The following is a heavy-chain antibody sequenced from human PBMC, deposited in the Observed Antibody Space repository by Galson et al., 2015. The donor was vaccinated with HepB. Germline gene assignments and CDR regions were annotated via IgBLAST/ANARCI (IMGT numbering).Heavy chain of an antibody. CDR1: GGSISSSSYY. CDR3: ARGEAAAGTRLFDY. Sequence: ETLSLTCTVSGGSISSSSYYWGWIRQPPGKGLEWIGSIYYSGSTYYNPSLKSRVTISVDTSKNQFSLKLSSVTAADTAVYYCARGEAAAGTRLFDYWGQGTLVTVSS. D-gene: IGHD6-13*01. CDR2: IYYSGST. V-gene: IGHV4-39*01. J-gene: IGHJ4*02.